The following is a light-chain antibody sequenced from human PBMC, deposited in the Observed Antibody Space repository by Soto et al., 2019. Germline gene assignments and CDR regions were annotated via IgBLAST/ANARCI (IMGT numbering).Light chain of an antibody. J-gene: IGKJ1*01. CDR1: QSVSSSY. Sequence: EIVLTQSPGTLSLSPGERATLSCRASQSVSSSYLAWYQQKPGQAPRLLIYGASSRATGIPDRFSGSGSGTDFTLTISRLEPEDFAVYYCQQYVSSPRTFDQGTKVDIK. CDR3: QQYVSSPRT. CDR2: GAS. V-gene: IGKV3-20*01.